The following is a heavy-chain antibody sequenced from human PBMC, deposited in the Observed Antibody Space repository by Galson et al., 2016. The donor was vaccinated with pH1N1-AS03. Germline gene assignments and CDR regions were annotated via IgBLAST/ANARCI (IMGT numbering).Heavy chain of an antibody. CDR1: GFSLSTGGMR. J-gene: IGHJ6*02. CDR2: IDWDDGT. V-gene: IGHV2-70*04. CDR3: ARTLNYNMGLDV. D-gene: IGHD5-24*01. Sequence: PALVKPTQTLTLTCTVSGFSLSTGGMRVSWIRQPPGKALEWLGRIDWDDGTFYSTSLKTRLTISKDTSKNQVVLTMTNMDPVDTGTYYCARTLNYNMGLDVWGPGATVTVSS.